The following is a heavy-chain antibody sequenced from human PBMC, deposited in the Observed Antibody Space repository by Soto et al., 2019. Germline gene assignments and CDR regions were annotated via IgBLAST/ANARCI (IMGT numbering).Heavy chain of an antibody. CDR2: IIPILGIA. Sequence: QVQLVQSGAEVKKPGSSVKVSCKASGGTFSSYTISWVRQAPGQGLEWMGRIIPILGIANYAQKFQGRVTITAHKSTSTAYMELSSLMSEDTAVYYCAIVRSDEIMFTFCGVIDWVAFDIWGQGTMVTVSS. CDR3: AIVRSDEIMFTFCGVIDWVAFDI. CDR1: GGTFSSYT. J-gene: IGHJ3*02. D-gene: IGHD3-16*02. V-gene: IGHV1-69*02.